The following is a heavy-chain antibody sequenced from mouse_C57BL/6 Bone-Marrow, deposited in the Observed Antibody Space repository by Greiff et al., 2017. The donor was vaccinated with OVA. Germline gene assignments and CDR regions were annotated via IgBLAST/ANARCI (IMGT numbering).Heavy chain of an antibody. Sequence: VKLVESGAELVRPGTSVKMSCKASGYTFTNYWIGWAKQRPGHGLEWIGDIYPGGGYTNYNEKFKGKATLTADKSSSTAYMQFSSLTSEDSAIYYCARGYYGLFDYWGRGTTLTVTS. V-gene: IGHV1-63*01. CDR1: GYTFTNYW. CDR2: IYPGGGYT. D-gene: IGHD1-1*01. J-gene: IGHJ2*01. CDR3: ARGYYGLFDY.